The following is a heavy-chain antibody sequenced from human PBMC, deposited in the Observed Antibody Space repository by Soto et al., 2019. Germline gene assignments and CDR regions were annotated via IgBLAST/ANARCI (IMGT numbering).Heavy chain of an antibody. CDR1: GFTFDYYW. CDR3: AKGATSSWYGGQFDC. V-gene: IGHV3-74*01. D-gene: IGHD6-13*01. Sequence: GGSLRLSCAASGFTFDYYWMHWVRQAPGKGLVWVSRVHSGGSTYYADSVKGRFTISRDNSKNTLYLQMNSLRAEDTAVYYCAKGATSSWYGGQFDCWGQGTQVTVS. J-gene: IGHJ4*02. CDR2: VHSGGST.